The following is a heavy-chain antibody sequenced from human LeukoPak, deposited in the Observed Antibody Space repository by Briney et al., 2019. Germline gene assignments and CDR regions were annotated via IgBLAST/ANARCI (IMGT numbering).Heavy chain of an antibody. J-gene: IGHJ4*02. V-gene: IGHV3-33*01. CDR1: GFTFSSYG. Sequence: PGRSLRLSCAASGFTFSSYGMHWVRQAPGKGLEWVAVIWYDGSNKYYADSVKGRFTISRDNSKNTLYLQMNSLRAEDTAVYHCARDRTGTAMVAAYWGQGTLVTVSS. CDR3: ARDRTGTAMVAAY. CDR2: IWYDGSNK. D-gene: IGHD5-18*01.